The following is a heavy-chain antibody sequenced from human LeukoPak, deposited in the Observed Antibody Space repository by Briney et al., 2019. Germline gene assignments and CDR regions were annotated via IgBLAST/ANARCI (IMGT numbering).Heavy chain of an antibody. CDR3: AKDIAATVVAYAFDI. J-gene: IGHJ3*02. D-gene: IGHD3-22*01. CDR1: GFTFDDYG. Sequence: GGSLRLSCAASGFTFDDYGMSWVRQAPGKGLEWVSSISTSSSYIYYADSVKGRFTISRDNAKNSLYLQMNSLRAEDTALYYCAKDIAATVVAYAFDIWGQGTMVTVSS. V-gene: IGHV3-21*04. CDR2: ISTSSSYI.